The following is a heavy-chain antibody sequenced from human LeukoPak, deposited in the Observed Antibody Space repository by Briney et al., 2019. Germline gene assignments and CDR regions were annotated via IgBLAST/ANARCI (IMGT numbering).Heavy chain of an antibody. J-gene: IGHJ4*02. D-gene: IGHD6-6*01. Sequence: PSETLSLTCTVSGGSISSSSYYWGWIRQPPGKGLEWIGSIYYSGSTYYNPSLKSRVTISVDTSKNQFSLKLSSVTAADTAVCYCARDSIARGLFDYWGQGTLVTVSS. CDR1: GGSISSSSYY. CDR2: IYYSGST. CDR3: ARDSIARGLFDY. V-gene: IGHV4-39*02.